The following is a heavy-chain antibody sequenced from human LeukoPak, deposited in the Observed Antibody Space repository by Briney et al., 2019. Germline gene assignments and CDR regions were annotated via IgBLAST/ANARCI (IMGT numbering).Heavy chain of an antibody. J-gene: IGHJ4*02. CDR2: INYLVSA. D-gene: IGHD3-22*01. V-gene: IGHV4-39*01. CDR1: GGSISADNNY. CDR3: GQTRGRGNVPPGSSGYIHY. Sequence: SETLSLTCAVSGGSISADNNYCDWIRQPPGKGRECIGSINYLVSAYYNPSLETRFTISVNTPENQFSLRLTSATDADTAVYYCGQTRGRGNVPPGSSGYIHYWGQGIMVSVS.